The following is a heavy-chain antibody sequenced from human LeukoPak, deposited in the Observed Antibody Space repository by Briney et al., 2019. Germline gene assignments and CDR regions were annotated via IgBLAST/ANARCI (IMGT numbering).Heavy chain of an antibody. Sequence: VASVKVSCKASGYTFTSYGISWVRQAPGQGLEWMGWISAYNGNTNYAQKLQGRVTMTTDTSTSTAYMELRSLRSDDTAVYYCARDDAVAGTRIYSHWFDPWGQGTLVTVSS. J-gene: IGHJ5*02. CDR3: ARDDAVAGTRIYSHWFDP. CDR2: ISAYNGNT. V-gene: IGHV1-18*01. D-gene: IGHD6-19*01. CDR1: GYTFTSYG.